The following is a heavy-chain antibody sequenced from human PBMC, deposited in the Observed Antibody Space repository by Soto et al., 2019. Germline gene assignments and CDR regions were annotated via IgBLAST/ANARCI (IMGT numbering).Heavy chain of an antibody. J-gene: IGHJ6*03. CDR2: IYYSGST. D-gene: IGHD6-13*01. CDR1: GGSISSSSYY. CDR3: ARPIAAAGTYYYYYMDV. V-gene: IGHV4-39*01. Sequence: SETLSLTCTVSGGSISSSSYYWGWIRQPPGKGLEWIGSIYYSGSTYYNPSLKSRVTISVDTSKNQFSLKLSSVTAADTAVYYCARPIAAAGTYYYYYMDVWGKGTTVTVSS.